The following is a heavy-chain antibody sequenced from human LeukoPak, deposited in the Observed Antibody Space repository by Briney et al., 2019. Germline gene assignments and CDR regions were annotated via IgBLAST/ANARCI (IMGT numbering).Heavy chain of an antibody. V-gene: IGHV3-21*01. CDR2: ISSSSSYI. D-gene: IGHD3-22*01. Sequence: GGSLRLSCAASGFTFSSYSMNWVRQAPGKGLEWVSSISSSSSYIYYADSVKGRFTISRDNAKNSLYLQMNNLRAEDTAVYYCADSSGYDDAFDIWGQGTMVTVSS. J-gene: IGHJ3*02. CDR3: ADSSGYDDAFDI. CDR1: GFTFSSYS.